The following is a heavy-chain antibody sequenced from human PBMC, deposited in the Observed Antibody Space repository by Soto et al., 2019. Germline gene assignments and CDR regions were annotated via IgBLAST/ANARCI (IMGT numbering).Heavy chain of an antibody. J-gene: IGHJ6*02. Sequence: QVQLVESGGGVVQPGRSLRLSCAASGFTFSTYVMHWVRQAPGKGPEWVAVISFDGRRKDYADSVKGRFTISRDNSKNNLYLHMNRLRAEDTAVYYCASPETGDYYGSGRASHYFGVEVWGQGTPVTVSS. V-gene: IGHV3-30*03. CDR2: ISFDGRRK. CDR3: ASPETGDYYGSGRASHYFGVEV. CDR1: GFTFSTYV. D-gene: IGHD3-10*01.